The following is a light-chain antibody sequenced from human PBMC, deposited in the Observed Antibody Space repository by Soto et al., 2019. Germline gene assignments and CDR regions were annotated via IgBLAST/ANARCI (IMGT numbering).Light chain of an antibody. CDR1: QSISSW. V-gene: IGKV1-5*01. CDR2: DAS. CDR3: QQYNSYPST. Sequence: DIQMTQSPSTLSASVGDRVTITCRASQSISSWLAWYQQKPGKAPKLLIYDASSLDSGVPSRFSGSGSGTEFTLTISSLQPDDFATYYSQQYNSYPSTFGPGTKVHIK. J-gene: IGKJ3*01.